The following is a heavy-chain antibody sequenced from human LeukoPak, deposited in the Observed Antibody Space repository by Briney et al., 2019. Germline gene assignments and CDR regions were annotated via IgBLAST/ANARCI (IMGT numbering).Heavy chain of an antibody. CDR1: GLTFSSYA. CDR2: ISESGRST. CDR3: AKGSRGPDY. J-gene: IGHJ4*02. V-gene: IGHV3-23*01. Sequence: GGSLRLSCAASGLTFSSYAMSWVRQAPGQGLEWVSSISESGRSTYYADTVKGRFTISRDNSKNTLYLQMNSLRAEDTALYYCAKGSRGPDYWGLGTLVTVSS. D-gene: IGHD5-12*01.